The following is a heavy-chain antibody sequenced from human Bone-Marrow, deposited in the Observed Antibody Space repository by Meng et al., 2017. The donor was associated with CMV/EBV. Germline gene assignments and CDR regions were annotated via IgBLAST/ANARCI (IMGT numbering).Heavy chain of an antibody. J-gene: IGHJ4*02. CDR1: GFSIRTYA. CDR3: AKDGDSSSPGVGYFDY. D-gene: IGHD6-6*01. Sequence: GESLKISCEASGFSIRTYALHWVRQAPGKGLEWVAVISYDGGKRYYADSVRGRFTISRDNAKNSLYLQMNSLRAEDTAVYYCAKDGDSSSPGVGYFDYWGQGTLVTVSS. CDR2: ISYDGGKR. V-gene: IGHV3-30*04.